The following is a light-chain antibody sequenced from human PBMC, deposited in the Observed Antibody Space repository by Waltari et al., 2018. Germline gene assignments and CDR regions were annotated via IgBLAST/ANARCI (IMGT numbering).Light chain of an antibody. CDR1: TNDVGGYDS. V-gene: IGLV2-14*03. CDR2: DVT. CDR3: SSYTSANIVI. J-gene: IGLJ2*01. Sequence: QSALTPPASASGSPRQPITLSCSGTTNDVGGYDSVSRYHQNPGKAPKLMVYDVTKRPSGVSDRFSGSKFDNTASLTISGLQAEDEGDYYCSSYTSANIVIFGGGTKLTVL.